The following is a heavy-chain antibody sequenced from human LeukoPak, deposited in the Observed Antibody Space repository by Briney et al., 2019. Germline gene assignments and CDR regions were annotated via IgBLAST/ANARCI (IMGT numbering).Heavy chain of an antibody. D-gene: IGHD1-26*01. CDR3: ARAKPYSGSYPLEIDY. Sequence: VASVKVSCMASGYTFTSYAMRWVRQAPGQRLEWMGWINAGNGNTKYSQKFQGRVTITRDTSASTAYMELSSLRSEDTAVYYCARAKPYSGSYPLEIDYWGQGTLVTVSS. V-gene: IGHV1-3*01. CDR2: INAGNGNT. J-gene: IGHJ4*02. CDR1: GYTFTSYA.